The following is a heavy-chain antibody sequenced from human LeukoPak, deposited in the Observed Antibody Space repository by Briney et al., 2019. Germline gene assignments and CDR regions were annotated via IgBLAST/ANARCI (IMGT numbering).Heavy chain of an antibody. V-gene: IGHV4-34*01. CDR3: ARFIDEIDNWFDP. Sequence: PSETLSLTCAVYAGSFSGYYWSWIRQPPGKGLEWIGEINHSGSTNYNPSLKSRVTISVDTSKSQFSLKLSSVTAADTAVYYCARFIDEIDNWFDPWGQGTLVTVSS. CDR1: AGSFSGYY. J-gene: IGHJ5*02. D-gene: IGHD3-16*02. CDR2: INHSGST.